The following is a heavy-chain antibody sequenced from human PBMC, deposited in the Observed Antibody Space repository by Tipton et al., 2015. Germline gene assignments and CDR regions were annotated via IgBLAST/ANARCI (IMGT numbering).Heavy chain of an antibody. CDR2: IYYSGNT. CDR1: GGSVSNGSYY. J-gene: IGHJ6*02. CDR3: ARVRRNDFYGLDV. V-gene: IGHV4-61*01. Sequence: TLSLTCTVSGGSVSNGSYYWSWVRQPPGKGLEWIGHIYYSGNTNYNPSLKSRVTMSVDTSKNLFSLNLRSVTAADTAVYYCARVRRNDFYGLDVWGQGTTVTVSS.